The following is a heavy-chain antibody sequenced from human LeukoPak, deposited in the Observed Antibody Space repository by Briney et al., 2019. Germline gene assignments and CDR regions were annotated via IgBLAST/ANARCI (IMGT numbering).Heavy chain of an antibody. CDR2: KNILGSER. CDR3: TSGGSPY. Sequence: PGGSLRLSCAASGFTFSLYWMNWVRQAPGKGLEWVASKNILGSERYYVDSVKGRFTISRDHAKSSVYLQMNSLRADDTGVYYCTSGGSPYWGQGTLVTVSS. D-gene: IGHD4-23*01. V-gene: IGHV3-7*02. J-gene: IGHJ4*02. CDR1: GFTFSLYW.